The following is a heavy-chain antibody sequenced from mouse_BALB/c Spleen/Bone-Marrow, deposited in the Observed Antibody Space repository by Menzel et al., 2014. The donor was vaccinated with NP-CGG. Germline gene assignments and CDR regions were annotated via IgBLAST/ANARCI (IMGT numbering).Heavy chain of an antibody. CDR2: ILPGSGST. J-gene: IGHJ3*01. Sequence: QVQLKESGAELMKPGASVKISCKATGYTFSSYWIEWVKQRPGHGLEWIGEILPGSGSTNYNEKFKGKATLTADTSSNTAHMQLSSLTSEDSAVYYCARRGISWFAYWGQGTLVTVSA. CDR1: GYTFSSYW. CDR3: ARRGISWFAY. V-gene: IGHV1-9*01.